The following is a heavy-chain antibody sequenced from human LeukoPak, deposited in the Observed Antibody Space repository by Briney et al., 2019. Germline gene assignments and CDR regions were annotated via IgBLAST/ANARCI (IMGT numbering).Heavy chain of an antibody. J-gene: IGHJ6*03. CDR3: SRDSLTLRRSMDV. Sequence: GGALRVSCVGSGCTLYHYGMSGVRPAPGKGREGVCGINWNGGRRGYADSVWGRFTISSDNAKSSLYLQMNGLREEDTGWYYCSRDSLTLRRSMDVWGKGTTVTVSS. CDR1: GCTLYHYG. V-gene: IGHV3-20*04. D-gene: IGHD4-23*01. CDR2: INWNGGRR.